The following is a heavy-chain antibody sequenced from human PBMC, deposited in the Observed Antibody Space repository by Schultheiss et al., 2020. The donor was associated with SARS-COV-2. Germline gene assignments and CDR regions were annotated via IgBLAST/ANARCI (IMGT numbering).Heavy chain of an antibody. J-gene: IGHJ4*02. Sequence: GESLKISCAASGFTFSSYGMHWVRQAPGKGLEWVSAISGSGGSTYYADSVKGRFTISRDNSKNTLYLQMSSLRAEDTAVYYCAKDPPPYSSGWYEDYWGQGTLVTVSS. V-gene: IGHV3-23*01. D-gene: IGHD6-19*01. CDR2: ISGSGGST. CDR3: AKDPPPYSSGWYEDY. CDR1: GFTFSSYG.